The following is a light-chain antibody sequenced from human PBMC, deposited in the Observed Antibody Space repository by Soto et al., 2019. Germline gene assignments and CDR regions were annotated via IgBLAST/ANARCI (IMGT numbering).Light chain of an antibody. J-gene: IGLJ1*01. Sequence: QSVLTQPASVSGSPGQSITISCTGTSSDVGSYNYVSWYQQHPGKAPKLMIYEVSNRPSGISSRFSGSKSGNTASLTISGLQTVDEADYYCSSYTSSSTLFGTGTKVTVL. CDR2: EVS. V-gene: IGLV2-14*01. CDR1: SSDVGSYNY. CDR3: SSYTSSSTL.